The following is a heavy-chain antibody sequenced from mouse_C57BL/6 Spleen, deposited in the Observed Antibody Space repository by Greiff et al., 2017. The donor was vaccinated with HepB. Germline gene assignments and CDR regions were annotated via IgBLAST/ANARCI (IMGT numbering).Heavy chain of an antibody. V-gene: IGHV14-2*01. Sequence: VQLQQSGAGLVKPGASVKLSCTASGFNIKDYYMHWVKQRTEQGLEWIGRIDPEDGETTTAPKFQGKATITADTSSNTAYLQLSSLTSEDNDVYYCAIDRGALARDWYFEVWGTGTTVTVAS. J-gene: IGHJ1*03. D-gene: IGHD3-1*01. CDR1: GFNIKDYY. CDR3: AIDRGALARDWYFEV. CDR2: IDPEDGET.